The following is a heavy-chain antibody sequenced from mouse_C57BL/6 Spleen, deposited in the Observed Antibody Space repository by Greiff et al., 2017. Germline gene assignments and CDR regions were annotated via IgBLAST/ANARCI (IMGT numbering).Heavy chain of an antibody. J-gene: IGHJ4*01. CDR3: ARSYDRKMDY. V-gene: IGHV1-80*01. CDR1: GYAFSSYW. Sequence: QVQLKQSGAELVKPGASVKISCKASGYAFSSYWMNWVQQRPGKGLEWIGQIYPGDGATNYNGKFKGKATLTADKSSSTAYMQLSSLTSEDSAVYFGARSYDRKMDYWGQGTSVTVSS. CDR2: IYPGDGAT. D-gene: IGHD2-3*01.